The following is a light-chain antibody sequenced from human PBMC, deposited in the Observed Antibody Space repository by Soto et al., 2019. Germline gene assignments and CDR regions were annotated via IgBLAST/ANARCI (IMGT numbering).Light chain of an antibody. J-gene: IGKJ5*01. V-gene: IGKV3-15*01. CDR1: QSVSSN. Sequence: EIVMTKSPVTLSVSPGERVTLSCRASQSVSSNLAWYQQKPGQAPSLLIYGAFTRATGIPARFSGSGSGTEFTLTISSLQSEDFATYYCQQSYCLPGTFGQGARLEFK. CDR2: GAF. CDR3: QQSYCLPGT.